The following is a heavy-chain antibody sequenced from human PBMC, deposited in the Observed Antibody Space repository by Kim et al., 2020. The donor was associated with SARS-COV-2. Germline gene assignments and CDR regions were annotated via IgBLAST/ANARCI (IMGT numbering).Heavy chain of an antibody. Sequence: GGSLRLSCAASGFTFSSNAMSWVGQAPGKGLEWVSAISGSGGSTYYADSVKGRFTISRDNSKNTPYLQMNSLRAEDTAIYYGARGEYGSSWENGFVPWG. CDR1: GFTFSSNA. D-gene: IGHD6-6*01. V-gene: IGHV3-23*01. CDR2: ISGSGGST. CDR3: ARGEYGSSWENGFVP. J-gene: IGHJ5*02.